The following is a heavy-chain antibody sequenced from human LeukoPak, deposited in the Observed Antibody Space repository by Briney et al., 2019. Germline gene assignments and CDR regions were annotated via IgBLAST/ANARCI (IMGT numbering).Heavy chain of an antibody. CDR2: INHSGST. J-gene: IGHJ4*02. Sequence: SETLSLTCAVYGGSFSGYYWSWIRQPPGKGLEWIGEINHSGSTNYNPSLKSRVTISVDTSKNQFSLKLSSVTAADTAVYYCARWDSNPRYFDYWGQGTLATVSS. CDR3: ARWDSNPRYFDY. V-gene: IGHV4-34*01. CDR1: GGSFSGYY. D-gene: IGHD6-13*01.